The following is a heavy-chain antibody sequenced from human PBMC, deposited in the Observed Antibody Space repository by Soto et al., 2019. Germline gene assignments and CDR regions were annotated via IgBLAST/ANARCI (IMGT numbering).Heavy chain of an antibody. Sequence: QVQLQESGPGLVKPSETLSLTCTVSGGSISSYYWRWIRQPPGKGLEWIGYIYYSGSTNYNPSLKVRVTLSVDTSKYQFSLKLSSVTAADTAVYYCARLYSSGWNYQRGDYWYFDLWGRGTLVTVSS. V-gene: IGHV4-59*01. CDR3: ARLYSSGWNYQRGDYWYFDL. CDR1: GGSISSYY. CDR2: IYYSGST. J-gene: IGHJ2*01. D-gene: IGHD6-19*01.